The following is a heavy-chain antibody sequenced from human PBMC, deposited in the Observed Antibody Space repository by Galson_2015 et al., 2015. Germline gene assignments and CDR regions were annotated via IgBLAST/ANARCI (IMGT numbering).Heavy chain of an antibody. CDR1: GFTFSSYA. J-gene: IGHJ4*02. Sequence: SLRLSCAASGFTFSSYAMHWVRQAPGKGLEWVADISYDGSTKFYADSVKGRFTISRDNSKNTLYLQMNSLRPEDTAVYYCARLGGDIAARSWGCFDYWGQGTLVTVSS. V-gene: IGHV3-30-3*01. D-gene: IGHD6-6*01. CDR3: ARLGGDIAARSWGCFDY. CDR2: ISYDGSTK.